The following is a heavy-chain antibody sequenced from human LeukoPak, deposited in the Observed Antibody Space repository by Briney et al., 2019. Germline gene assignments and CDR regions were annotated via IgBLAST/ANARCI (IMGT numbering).Heavy chain of an antibody. J-gene: IGHJ4*02. Sequence: GTSVTVSFTASVYTFTHYYMHWVRQAPGQAREWMGWINPNSGGTNYAQKFQGRVTMTRDTSISTAYMELSRLRSDDTAGYYCGRGEQLVAYNYWGQGTLVTVSS. D-gene: IGHD6-6*01. CDR1: VYTFTHYY. CDR3: GRGEQLVAYNY. V-gene: IGHV1-2*02. CDR2: INPNSGGT.